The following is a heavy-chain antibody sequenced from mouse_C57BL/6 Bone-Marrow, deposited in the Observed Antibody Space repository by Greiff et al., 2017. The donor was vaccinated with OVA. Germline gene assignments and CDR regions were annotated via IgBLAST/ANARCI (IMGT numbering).Heavy chain of an antibody. Sequence: VQLQQSGPELVKPGASVKISCKASGYTFTDYYMNWVKQSHGKSLEWIGDINPNNGGTSYNQKFKGKATLTVDKSSSTAYMELRSLTSEDSAVYYGARSGGYYGYFDDWGQGTTLTVSS. V-gene: IGHV1-26*01. D-gene: IGHD2-3*01. CDR2: INPNNGGT. CDR1: GYTFTDYY. J-gene: IGHJ2*01. CDR3: ARSGGYYGYFDD.